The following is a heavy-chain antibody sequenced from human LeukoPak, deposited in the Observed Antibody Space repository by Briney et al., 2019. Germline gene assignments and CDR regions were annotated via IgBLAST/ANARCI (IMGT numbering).Heavy chain of an antibody. V-gene: IGHV4-34*01. D-gene: IGHD3-22*01. Sequence: SETLSLTCAVYGGSFSGYYWSWIRQPPGKGLEWIGEINHSGSTNYNPSLKSRVTISVDTSKNQFSLKLSSVTAADTAVYYCARHPPYYYDSSGYWPFDPWGQGTLATVSS. CDR1: GGSFSGYY. CDR3: ARHPPYYYDSSGYWPFDP. J-gene: IGHJ5*02. CDR2: INHSGST.